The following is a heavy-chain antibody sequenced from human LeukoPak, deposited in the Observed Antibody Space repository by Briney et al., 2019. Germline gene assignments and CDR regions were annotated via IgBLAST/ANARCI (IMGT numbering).Heavy chain of an antibody. Sequence: GGSLRLSCAAWGFTFSSYAMICVRQAPGKGLEGVSAISGSGGSAYYADSVKGRFTISRDNSKNTLYLQMNSLRAEDTAVYYCAKDLLYYDILTGYYHDAFDIWGQGTMVTVSS. CDR1: GFTFSSYA. CDR2: ISGSGGSA. J-gene: IGHJ3*02. D-gene: IGHD3-9*01. V-gene: IGHV3-23*01. CDR3: AKDLLYYDILTGYYHDAFDI.